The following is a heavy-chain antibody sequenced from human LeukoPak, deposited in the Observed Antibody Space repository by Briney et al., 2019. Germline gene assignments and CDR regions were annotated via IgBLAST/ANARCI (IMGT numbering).Heavy chain of an antibody. J-gene: IGHJ4*02. V-gene: IGHV3-43*02. CDR2: ISGDGGST. Sequence: GGSLRLSCAASGFTFDDYAMHWVRQAPGKGLEWVSLISGDGGSTYYADSVKGRFTISRDNSKNSLYLQMNSLRTEDTALYYCAKPGVDYDYVWGSYRLDYWGQGTLVTVPS. CDR1: GFTFDDYA. D-gene: IGHD3-16*02. CDR3: AKPGVDYDYVWGSYRLDY.